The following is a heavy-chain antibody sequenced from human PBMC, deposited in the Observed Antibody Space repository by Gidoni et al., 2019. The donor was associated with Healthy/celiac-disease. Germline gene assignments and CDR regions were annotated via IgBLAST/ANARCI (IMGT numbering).Heavy chain of an antibody. V-gene: IGHV3-15*01. J-gene: IGHJ6*02. CDR2: IKSKTDGGTT. Sequence: EVQLVESGGGLVKPGGSLRLSCAASGFTFSNAWMSWVRQAPGKGLEWVGRIKSKTDGGTTDYAAPVKGRFTISRDESKNTLYLQMNSLKTEDTAVYYCTTASTTVTDYYYYGMDVWGQGTTVTVSS. CDR3: TTASTTVTDYYYYGMDV. D-gene: IGHD4-17*01. CDR1: GFTFSNAW.